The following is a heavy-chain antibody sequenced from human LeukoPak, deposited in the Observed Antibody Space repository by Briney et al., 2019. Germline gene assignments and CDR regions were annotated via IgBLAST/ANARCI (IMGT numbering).Heavy chain of an antibody. Sequence: GGSLRLPCAASGFTFSSYGMHWVRQAPGKGLEWVAFIRYDGSNKYYADSVKGRFTISRDNSKNTLYLQMNSLRAEDTAVYYCARGLGTTTYYFDYWGQGTLVTVSS. V-gene: IGHV3-30*02. CDR3: ARGLGTTTYYFDY. CDR1: GFTFSSYG. J-gene: IGHJ4*02. CDR2: IRYDGSNK. D-gene: IGHD1/OR15-1a*01.